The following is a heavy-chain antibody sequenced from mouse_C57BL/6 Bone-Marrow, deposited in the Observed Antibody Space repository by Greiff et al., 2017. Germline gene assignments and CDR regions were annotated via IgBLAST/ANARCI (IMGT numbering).Heavy chain of an antibody. Sequence: VQLQQSGPELVKPGASVKISCKASGYSFTGYYMNWVKQSPEKSLEWIGEINPSTGGTTYNQKFKAKATLTVDKSSSTAYMQLKSLTSEDSAVYYCVSCNYGFAYWGQGTLVTVSA. J-gene: IGHJ3*01. D-gene: IGHD2-1*01. CDR3: VSCNYGFAY. V-gene: IGHV1-42*01. CDR2: INPSTGGT. CDR1: GYSFTGYY.